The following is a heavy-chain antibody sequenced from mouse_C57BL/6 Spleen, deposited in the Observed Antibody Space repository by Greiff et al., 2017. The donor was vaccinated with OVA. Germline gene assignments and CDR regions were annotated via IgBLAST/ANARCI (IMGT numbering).Heavy chain of an antibody. CDR3: ARYGNYAMDY. CDR2: IRNKANGYTT. V-gene: IGHV7-3*01. Sequence: VKLVESGGGLVQPGGSLSLSCAASGFTFTDYYMSWVRQPPGKALEWLGFIRNKANGYTTEYSASVKGRFTISRDNSQSILYLQMNALRAEDSATYYCARYGNYAMDYWGQGTSVTVSS. CDR1: GFTFTDYY. J-gene: IGHJ4*01.